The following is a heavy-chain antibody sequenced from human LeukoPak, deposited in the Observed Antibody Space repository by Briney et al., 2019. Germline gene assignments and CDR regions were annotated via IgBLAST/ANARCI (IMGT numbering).Heavy chain of an antibody. V-gene: IGHV1-24*01. CDR3: ATALDFTDWYFDL. J-gene: IGHJ2*01. D-gene: IGHD3-3*01. Sequence: ASVKVSCKVSGYTLTELSMHWVRQAPGKGLEWMGGFDPEEGETIYAQKFQGRVTMTEDTSTDTAYMELSSLRSEDTAVYYCATALDFTDWYFDLWGRGTLVTVSS. CDR2: FDPEEGET. CDR1: GYTLTELS.